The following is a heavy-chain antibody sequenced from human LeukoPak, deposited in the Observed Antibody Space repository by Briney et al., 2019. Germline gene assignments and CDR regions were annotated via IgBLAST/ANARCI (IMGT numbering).Heavy chain of an antibody. D-gene: IGHD5-12*01. CDR1: GGTFSIYA. Sequence: SVKVSCKASGGTFSIYAISWVRQAPGQGLEWMGGIIPIFGTANYAQKFQGRVTITADESTSTAYMELSSLRSEDTAVYYCARGFDSGYDRGFDYWGQGTLVTVSS. CDR3: ARGFDSGYDRGFDY. CDR2: IIPIFGTA. J-gene: IGHJ4*02. V-gene: IGHV1-69*01.